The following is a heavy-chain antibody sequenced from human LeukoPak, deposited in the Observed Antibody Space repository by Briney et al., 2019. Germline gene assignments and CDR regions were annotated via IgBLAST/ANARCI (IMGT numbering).Heavy chain of an antibody. CDR3: ARDREIGSSWYWYFDL. J-gene: IGHJ2*01. CDR2: IIPILGIA. Sequence: SVKVSCKASGGTFSSYAISWVRQAPGQGLEWMGRIIPILGIANYAQKFQGRVTITADKSTSTAYMELSSLRSEDTAVYYCARDREIGSSWYWYFDLWGRGTLVTVSS. D-gene: IGHD6-13*01. V-gene: IGHV1-69*04. CDR1: GGTFSSYA.